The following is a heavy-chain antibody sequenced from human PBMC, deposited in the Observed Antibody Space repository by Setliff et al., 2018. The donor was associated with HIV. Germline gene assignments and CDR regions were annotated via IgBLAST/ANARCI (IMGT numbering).Heavy chain of an antibody. CDR2: ISSGSSYI. J-gene: IGHJ4*02. D-gene: IGHD6-19*01. CDR1: GFTFSSYS. CDR3: ARAVHSGWYYFDY. Sequence: GGSLRLSCAASGFTFSSYSMNWVRQAPGKGLEWVSSISSGSSYIYYAESVKGRFTISRDNAKNSLYLQMNSLRAEDTAVYYCARAVHSGWYYFDYWGQGTLVTVS. V-gene: IGHV3-21*01.